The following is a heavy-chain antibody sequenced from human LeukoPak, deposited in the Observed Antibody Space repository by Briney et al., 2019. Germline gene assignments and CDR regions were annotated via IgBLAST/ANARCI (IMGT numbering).Heavy chain of an antibody. J-gene: IGHJ3*02. CDR3: ARSHMYGDYGEDI. D-gene: IGHD4-17*01. V-gene: IGHV3-48*03. CDR1: GFTFNSYG. CDR2: INSVGGTT. Sequence: GGSLRLSCAASGFTFNSYGMNWFLQAPGKGLEWISYINSVGGTTFYADSVKGRFTITRDNANNTLYLQMNSLRAEDAAIYYCARSHMYGDYGEDIWGHGTVVAVSS.